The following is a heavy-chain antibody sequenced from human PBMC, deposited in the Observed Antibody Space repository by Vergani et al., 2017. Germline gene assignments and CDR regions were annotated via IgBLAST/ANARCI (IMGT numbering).Heavy chain of an antibody. J-gene: IGHJ4*02. CDR2: INHSGST. CDR1: GGSFSGYY. CDR3: AREGPYDYVWGSYRLPFDY. Sequence: QVQLQQWGAGLLKPSETLSLTCAVYGGSFSGYYWSWIRQPPGKGLEWIGEINHSGSTNYNPSLKSRVTISVDTSKNQLSLKLSSVTAANTAVYYCAREGPYDYVWGSYRLPFDYWGQGTLVTVSS. D-gene: IGHD3-16*02. V-gene: IGHV4-34*01.